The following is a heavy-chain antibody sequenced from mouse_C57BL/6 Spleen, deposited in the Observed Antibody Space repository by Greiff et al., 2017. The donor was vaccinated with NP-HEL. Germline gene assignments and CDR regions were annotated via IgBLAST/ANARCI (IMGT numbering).Heavy chain of an antibody. CDR3: ARYGSSSFAY. Sequence: QVHVKQPGAELVMPGASVKLSCKASGYTFTSYWMHWVKQRPGQGLEWIGEIDPSDSYTNYNQKFKGKSTLTVDKSSSTAYMQLSSLTSEDSAVYYCARYGSSSFAYWGQGTLVTVSA. J-gene: IGHJ3*01. CDR1: GYTFTSYW. V-gene: IGHV1-69*01. D-gene: IGHD1-1*02. CDR2: IDPSDSYT.